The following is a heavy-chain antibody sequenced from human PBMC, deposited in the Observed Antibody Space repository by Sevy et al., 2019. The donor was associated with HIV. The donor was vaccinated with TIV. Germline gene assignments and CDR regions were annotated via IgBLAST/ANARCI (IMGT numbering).Heavy chain of an antibody. D-gene: IGHD1-1*01. V-gene: IGHV6-1*01. CDR1: GDSVSSSSAA. J-gene: IGHJ6*02. Sequence: SQTLSLTCAISGDSVSSSSAAWNWFRQSPSRGLEWLGRTYYRSKWYNNYAVSVKSRVTINPDTSENQVSLHLNSVTPEDTAVYFCARGDELNSYYYGMDVWGQGTTVTVSS. CDR3: ARGDELNSYYYGMDV. CDR2: TYYRSKWYN.